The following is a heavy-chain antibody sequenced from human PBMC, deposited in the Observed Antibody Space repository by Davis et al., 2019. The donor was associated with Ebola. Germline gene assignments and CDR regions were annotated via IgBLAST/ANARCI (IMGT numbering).Heavy chain of an antibody. CDR3: AREGRYCSGGSCYLPMI. J-gene: IGHJ4*02. Sequence: PGGSLRLSCAASGFTFSSYGMHWVRQAPGKGLEWVAVIWYDGSNKYYADSVKGRFTISRDNAKNSLYLQMNSLRAEDTAVYYCAREGRYCSGGSCYLPMIWGQGTLVTVSS. D-gene: IGHD2-15*01. CDR2: IWYDGSNK. V-gene: IGHV3-33*08. CDR1: GFTFSSYG.